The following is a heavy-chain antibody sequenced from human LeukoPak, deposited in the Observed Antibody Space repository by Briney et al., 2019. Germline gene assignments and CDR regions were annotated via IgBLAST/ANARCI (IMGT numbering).Heavy chain of an antibody. CDR1: GGTFSSYA. J-gene: IGHJ4*02. D-gene: IGHD3-22*01. V-gene: IGHV1-46*01. Sequence: EASAKVSCKASGGTFSSYAISWVRQAPGQGLEWMGIINPSGGSTSYAQKFQGRVTMTRDMSTSTVYMELSSLRSEDTAVYYCARATYYYDSTGEYFDYWGQGTLVTVSS. CDR2: INPSGGST. CDR3: ARATYYYDSTGEYFDY.